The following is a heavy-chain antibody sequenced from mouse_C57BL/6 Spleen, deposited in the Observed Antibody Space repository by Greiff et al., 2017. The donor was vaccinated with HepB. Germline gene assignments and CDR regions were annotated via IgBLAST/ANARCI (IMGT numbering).Heavy chain of an antibody. CDR1: GYTFTDYY. D-gene: IGHD2-4*01. J-gene: IGHJ1*03. Sequence: VQLQQSGAELVKPGASVKISCKASGYTFTDYYINWVKQRPGQGLEWIGKIGPGSGSTYYNEKFKGKATLTADESSSPAYMQLSSLTSEDSAVYFCASPIYYDYDGFDVWGTGTTVTVAS. V-gene: IGHV1-77*01. CDR2: IGPGSGST. CDR3: ASPIYYDYDGFDV.